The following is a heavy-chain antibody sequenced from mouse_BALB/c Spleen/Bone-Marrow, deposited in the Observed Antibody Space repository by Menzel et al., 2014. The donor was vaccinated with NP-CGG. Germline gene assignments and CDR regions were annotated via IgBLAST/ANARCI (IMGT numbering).Heavy chain of an antibody. CDR1: GFTFSSYA. CDR2: ISSGGSYT. Sequence: EVNLVESGGGLVKPGGSLKLSCAASGFTFSSYAMSWVRQSPEKRLEWVAEISSGGSYTYYPDTVAGRFTISRDNAKNTLYLEMSSLRSEDTAMYYCAREGAYWGQGTLVTVSA. CDR3: AREGAY. J-gene: IGHJ3*01. V-gene: IGHV5-9-4*01.